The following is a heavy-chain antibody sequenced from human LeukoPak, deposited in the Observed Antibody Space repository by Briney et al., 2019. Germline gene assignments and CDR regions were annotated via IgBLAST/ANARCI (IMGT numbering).Heavy chain of an antibody. V-gene: IGHV3-30*02. J-gene: IGHJ4*02. CDR2: IRSDGSDK. CDR1: GFSFKNYG. D-gene: IGHD7-27*01. Sequence: GSLRLSCAASGFSFKNYGMHWVRQAPGKGLEWVAFIRSDGSDKYGDSVRGRFTISRDNSRNTLYLQMNSLRAEDTALYYCAKEGGVLGSHFDYWGQGTLVTVSS. CDR3: AKEGGVLGSHFDY.